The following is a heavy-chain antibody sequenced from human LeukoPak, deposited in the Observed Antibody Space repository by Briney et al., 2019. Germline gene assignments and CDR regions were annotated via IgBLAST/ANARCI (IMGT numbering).Heavy chain of an antibody. CDR2: ISSSGSAI. CDR3: ARRGDGYNSFDY. Sequence: GGSLRLSCAASGFTLSSYEMNWVSQAPGKGLEWVSYISSSGSAIYYADSAKGRFTISRDNAKNSLYLQMNSLRAEDTAVYYCARRGDGYNSFDYWGQGTPVTVSS. CDR1: GFTLSSYE. V-gene: IGHV3-48*03. J-gene: IGHJ4*02. D-gene: IGHD5-24*01.